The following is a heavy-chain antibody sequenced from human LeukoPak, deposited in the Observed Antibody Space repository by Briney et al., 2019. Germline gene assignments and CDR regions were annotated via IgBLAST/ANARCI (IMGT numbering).Heavy chain of an antibody. CDR1: GFTFSSYW. Sequence: GGSLRLSCAASGFTFSSYWMSWVRQAPGKGLEWVANIKQDGSEKYYVDSVKGRFTISRDNAKNSLYLQMNSLRAEDTALYYCAKTDYGSGSIWEGAFDIWGQGTMVTVSS. J-gene: IGHJ3*02. V-gene: IGHV3-7*03. CDR2: IKQDGSEK. CDR3: AKTDYGSGSIWEGAFDI. D-gene: IGHD3-10*01.